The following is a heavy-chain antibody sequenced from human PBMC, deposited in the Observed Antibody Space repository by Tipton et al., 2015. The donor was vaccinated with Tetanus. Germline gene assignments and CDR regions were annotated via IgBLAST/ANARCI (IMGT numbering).Heavy chain of an antibody. V-gene: IGHV3-74*02. J-gene: IGHJ6*02. Sequence: QLVQSGGGLVKPGGSLRLSCAASGFTFSSYSMNWVRQAPGKGLVWVSRINSDGSSTGYADSVKGRFTISRDNAKNMLYLQMNSLRAEDTAVYYCAKLRDSSYYYYGMDVWGQGTTVTVSS. CDR2: INSDGSST. CDR3: AKLRDSSYYYYGMDV. D-gene: IGHD1-7*01. CDR1: GFTFSSYS.